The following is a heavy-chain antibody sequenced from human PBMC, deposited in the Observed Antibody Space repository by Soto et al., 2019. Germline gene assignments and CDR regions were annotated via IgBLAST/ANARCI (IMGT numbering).Heavy chain of an antibody. Sequence: GGCTKLASAACGLTVKDPYMAWVSQTPGKGLEWVGRIRKKTNSYTTEYAASVKGRFIISRDDSTNSLYLQMSSLKTEDTAVYYCTRVTTVDYCFSFWGQGTLVTVSS. CDR3: TRVTTVDYCFSF. V-gene: IGHV3-72*01. CDR2: IRKKTNSYTT. J-gene: IGHJ4*02. CDR1: GLTVKDPY. D-gene: IGHD4-17*01.